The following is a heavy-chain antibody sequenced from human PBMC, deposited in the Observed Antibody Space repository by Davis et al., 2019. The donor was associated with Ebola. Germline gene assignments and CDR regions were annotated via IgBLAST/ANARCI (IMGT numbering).Heavy chain of an antibody. J-gene: IGHJ4*02. V-gene: IGHV3-74*01. Sequence: HTAGSLRLSCAASGFTLSSHWMHWVRQVPGKGLVWVSYINTDGSGTNYADSVKGRFTISRDDGKNTLYLQMNSLRAEDTAWYYCASDCDHDMDLDYWGQGTLVTLSS. CDR2: INTDGSGT. CDR3: ASDCDHDMDLDY. CDR1: GFTLSSHW. D-gene: IGHD1-1*01.